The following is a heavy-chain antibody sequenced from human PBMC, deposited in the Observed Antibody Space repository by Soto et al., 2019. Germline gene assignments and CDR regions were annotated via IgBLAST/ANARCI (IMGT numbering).Heavy chain of an antibody. Sequence: ASVNVSCKASGYTFTSYDINWVRQATGQGPEWMGWMIPNSVNTGYAQKFQGRVTMTRNTSISTAYMELSSLRSEDTAVYYCARGRSITAGDRFDPWGQGTLVTVSS. CDR1: GYTFTSYD. V-gene: IGHV1-8*01. J-gene: IGHJ5*02. CDR3: ARGRSITAGDRFDP. D-gene: IGHD6-13*01. CDR2: MIPNSVNT.